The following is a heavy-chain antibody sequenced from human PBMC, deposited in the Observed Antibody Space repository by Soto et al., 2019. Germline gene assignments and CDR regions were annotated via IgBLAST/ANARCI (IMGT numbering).Heavy chain of an antibody. J-gene: IGHJ4*02. CDR1: GFTFSRYA. V-gene: IGHV3-23*01. D-gene: IGHD1-7*01. Sequence: EVQLLESGGGLVQPGGSLRLSCAASGFTFSRYALSWVRQAPGKGLEWVSIISSSGGSTYYADSVKGRFTISRDNSKNTLYLQMHSLRAEDTAVYYCAKGGRNYYFDYWGQGTLVTVSS. CDR2: ISSSGGST. CDR3: AKGGRNYYFDY.